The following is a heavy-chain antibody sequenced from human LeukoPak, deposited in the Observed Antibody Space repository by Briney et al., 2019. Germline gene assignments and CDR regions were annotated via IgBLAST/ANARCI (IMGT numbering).Heavy chain of an antibody. CDR3: VDPDR. D-gene: IGHD3-22*01. V-gene: IGHV1-8*01. J-gene: IGHJ1*01. CDR1: GYTFSSFD. Sequence: ASVKVSCKASGYTFSSFDINWVRQAPGQGLEWMGWMNPNSGNSGFAQKFQGRVTMTRNTSIATAYMEVTNLRSDDTAVYYCVDPDRWGQGTLVTVSS. CDR2: MNPNSGNS.